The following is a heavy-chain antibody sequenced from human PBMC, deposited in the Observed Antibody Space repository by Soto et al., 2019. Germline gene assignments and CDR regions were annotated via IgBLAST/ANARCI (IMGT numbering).Heavy chain of an antibody. D-gene: IGHD6-19*01. CDR3: AQDKGSGWYDYLQH. Sequence: EVQLVESGGGLVQPGRSLRLSCAASGFTFDDYAMHWVRQVPGKGLEWVSGITWNSGSIAYADSVKGRFTISRDNARNSLYLQMNSLRPEDTAFYYCAQDKGSGWYDYLQHWGQGTPVTVAS. CDR2: ITWNSGSI. J-gene: IGHJ1*01. V-gene: IGHV3-9*01. CDR1: GFTFDDYA.